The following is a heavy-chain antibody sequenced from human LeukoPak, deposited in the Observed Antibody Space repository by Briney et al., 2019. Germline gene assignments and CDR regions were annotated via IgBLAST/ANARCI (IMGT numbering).Heavy chain of an antibody. CDR2: MNQDGSKK. J-gene: IGHJ4*02. D-gene: IGHD3-22*01. CDR3: AKDLAYDSSGSFDY. V-gene: IGHV3-7*03. Sequence: TGGSLRLSCAASGFTFSSYWMSWVRQAPGKGLEWVANMNQDGSKKYYVDSVKGRFTISRDNAKNSLYLQMNSLRAEDTALYYCAKDLAYDSSGSFDYWGQGTLVTVSS. CDR1: GFTFSSYW.